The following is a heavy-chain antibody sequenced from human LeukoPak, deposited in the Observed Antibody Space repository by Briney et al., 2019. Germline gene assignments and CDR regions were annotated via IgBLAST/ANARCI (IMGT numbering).Heavy chain of an antibody. CDR3: AKGVGYSSSWFHRNYYYYMDV. CDR2: INHSGST. V-gene: IGHV4-34*01. CDR1: GGSFSGYY. Sequence: SETLSLTCAVYGGSFSGYYWSWIRQPPGKGLEWIGEINHSGSTNYNPSLKSRVTISVDTSKNQFSLQLNSVTPEDTAVYYCAKGVGYSSSWFHRNYYYYMDVWGKGTTVTVSS. D-gene: IGHD6-13*01. J-gene: IGHJ6*03.